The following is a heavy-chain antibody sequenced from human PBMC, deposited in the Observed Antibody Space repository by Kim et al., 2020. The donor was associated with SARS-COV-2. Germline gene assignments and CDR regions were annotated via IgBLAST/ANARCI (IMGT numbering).Heavy chain of an antibody. J-gene: IGHJ4*02. Sequence: YSPSFQGQVTISADKSISTAYLQWSSLKASDTAMYYCARRGEGGSYPDDYWGQGTLVTVSS. V-gene: IGHV5-51*01. CDR3: ARRGEGGSYPDDY. D-gene: IGHD1-26*01.